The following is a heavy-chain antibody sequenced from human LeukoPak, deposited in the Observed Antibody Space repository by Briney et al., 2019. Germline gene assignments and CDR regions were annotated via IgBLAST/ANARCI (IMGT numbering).Heavy chain of an antibody. Sequence: SETLSLTRTVSGGSITYYYWSWIRQPPGKGLGWIGYISNRGNIDYNPSLKSRATISADTSKNHFSLTLKSVTATDTAVYYCARDRALDYWGQGILVTVSS. D-gene: IGHD3-10*01. CDR2: ISNRGNI. CDR1: GGSITYYY. J-gene: IGHJ4*02. V-gene: IGHV4-4*08. CDR3: ARDRALDY.